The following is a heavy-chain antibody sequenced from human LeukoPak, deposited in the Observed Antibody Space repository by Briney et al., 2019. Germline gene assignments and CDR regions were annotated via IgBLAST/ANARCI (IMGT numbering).Heavy chain of an antibody. CDR3: ARSRIAAAGTEDY. D-gene: IGHD6-13*01. Sequence: PSETLSLTCTVSGGSISSGSYYWSWIRQPPGKGLEWIGYIYYSGSTNYNPSLKSRVTISVDTSKNQFSLKLSSVTAADTAVYYCARSRIAAAGTEDYWGQGTLVTVSS. J-gene: IGHJ4*02. CDR2: IYYSGST. CDR1: GGSISSGSYY. V-gene: IGHV4-61*01.